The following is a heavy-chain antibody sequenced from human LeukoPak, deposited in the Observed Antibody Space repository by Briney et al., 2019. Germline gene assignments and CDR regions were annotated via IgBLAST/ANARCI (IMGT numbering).Heavy chain of an antibody. D-gene: IGHD2-15*01. CDR3: ARGSLVVVAATADYFDY. V-gene: IGHV1-18*01. J-gene: IGHJ4*02. CDR1: GYTFTSYG. CDR2: ISAYNGNT. Sequence: ASVKVSCKASGYTFTSYGISWVRQAPGQGLEWMGWISAYNGNTNYAQKLQGRVTMTTDTSTSTAYMGLRSLRSDDTAVYYCARGSLVVVAATADYFDYWGQGTLVTVSS.